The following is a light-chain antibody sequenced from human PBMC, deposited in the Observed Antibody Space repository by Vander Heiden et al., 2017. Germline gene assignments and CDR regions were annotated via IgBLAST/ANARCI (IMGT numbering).Light chain of an antibody. J-gene: IGKJ1*01. Sequence: DIQMTQSPSTLSTSVEDRVTISCRASQTIHKWLAWYQQKPGKAPELLIYDASTLQSGVPSRFSGAGSGTEFTLTISSLQPDDFATDYCQQYYTFPWTFGRGTKVDI. CDR1: QTIHKW. V-gene: IGKV1-5*01. CDR3: QQYYTFPWT. CDR2: DAS.